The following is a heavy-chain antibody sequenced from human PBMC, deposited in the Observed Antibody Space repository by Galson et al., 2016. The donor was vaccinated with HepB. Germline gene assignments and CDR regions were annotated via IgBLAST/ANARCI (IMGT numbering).Heavy chain of an antibody. CDR1: GYSFSSSW. CDR3: ARAWDYDSSGFAYYFDY. Sequence: QSGAEVKKPGESLKISCKASGYSFSSSWIAWVRQMPGKGLEWMGIIYPGDPDTKYSPSFHGQVTISVDKSISTAYLQWNSLKASDTAIYYCARAWDYDSSGFAYYFDYWGQGTLVTVSS. J-gene: IGHJ4*02. D-gene: IGHD3-22*01. V-gene: IGHV5-51*01. CDR2: IYPGDPDT.